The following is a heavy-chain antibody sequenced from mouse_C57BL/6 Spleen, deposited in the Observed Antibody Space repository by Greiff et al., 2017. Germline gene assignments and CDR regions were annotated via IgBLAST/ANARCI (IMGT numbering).Heavy chain of an antibody. V-gene: IGHV1-69*01. CDR2: IDPSDSYT. J-gene: IGHJ4*01. D-gene: IGHD2-4*01. CDR1: GYTFTSYW. Sequence: QVQLQQPGAELVMPGASVKLSCKASGYTFTSYWLHWVKQRSGQGLEWIGEIDPSDSYTTYNQKFKGKSTLTVDKSSSTAYMQLISLTSEDSAVYYCARRDYDDDEGYYYAKDYWGQGTSVTVSS. CDR3: ARRDYDDDEGYYYAKDY.